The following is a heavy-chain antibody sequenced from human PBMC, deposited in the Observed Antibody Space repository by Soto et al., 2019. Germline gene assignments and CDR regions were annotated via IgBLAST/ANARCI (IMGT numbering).Heavy chain of an antibody. J-gene: IGHJ6*02. D-gene: IGHD2-2*01. CDR1: GGSISSSNW. V-gene: IGHV4-4*02. CDR2: IYHSGST. Sequence: PSETLSLTCAVSGGSISSSNWWSWVRQPPGKGLEWIGEIYHSGSTNYNPSLKSRATISVDKSKNQFSLKLSSVTAADTAVYYCARVVPAAPYYYYYGMDVWGQGTTVTVSS. CDR3: ARVVPAAPYYYYYGMDV.